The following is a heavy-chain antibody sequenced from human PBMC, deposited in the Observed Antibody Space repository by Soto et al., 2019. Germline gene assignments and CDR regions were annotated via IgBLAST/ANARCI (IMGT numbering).Heavy chain of an antibody. Sequence: SETLSLTCTVSGGSISSGGYYWSWIRQHPGKGLEWIGYIYYSGSTYYNPSLKSRVTISVDTSKNQFSLKLSSVTAADTAVYYCARARVPAAMRKYYYYYMDVWGKGTTVTVSS. CDR2: IYYSGST. V-gene: IGHV4-31*03. J-gene: IGHJ6*03. CDR1: GGSISSGGYY. D-gene: IGHD2-2*01. CDR3: ARARVPAAMRKYYYYYMDV.